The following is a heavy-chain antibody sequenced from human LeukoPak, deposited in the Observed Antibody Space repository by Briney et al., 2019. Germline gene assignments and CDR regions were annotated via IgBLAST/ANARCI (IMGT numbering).Heavy chain of an antibody. CDR2: IYPGASDT. D-gene: IGHD6-13*01. CDR3: ARRAAAEI. CDR1: TYGSFSYW. J-gene: IGHJ4*02. V-gene: IGHV5-51*01. Sequence: EAPEIPWNASTYGSFSYWIGWVRQMPRKRLVWMGIIYPGASDTRYSPSFQGQVTISADKSISTAYLQWSSLKASDTAMYYCARRAAAEIWGQGTLVTVSS.